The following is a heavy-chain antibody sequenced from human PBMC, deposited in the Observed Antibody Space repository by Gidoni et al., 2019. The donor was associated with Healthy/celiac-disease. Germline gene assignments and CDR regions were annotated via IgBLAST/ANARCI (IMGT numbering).Heavy chain of an antibody. CDR2: IIPSLGIA. J-gene: IGHJ3*02. Sequence: QVQLVQSGAEVTKPGSSWKFPCKASVCTFTRYAISWLRQATGQGLEWMGRIIPSLGIANDAQKFQGRVTITADKSTSTDYMELSSLRSEDTAVYYCARDARDYDSSLDALDIWGQGTMVTVSS. CDR1: VCTFTRYA. CDR3: ARDARDYDSSLDALDI. D-gene: IGHD3-22*01. V-gene: IGHV1-69*04.